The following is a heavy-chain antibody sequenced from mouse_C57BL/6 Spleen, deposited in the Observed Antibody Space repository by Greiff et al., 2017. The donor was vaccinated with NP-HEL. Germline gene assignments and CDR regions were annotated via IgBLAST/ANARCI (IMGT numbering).Heavy chain of an antibody. CDR3: ARDGDYSSYYFDY. CDR2: ISDGGSYT. V-gene: IGHV5-4*01. J-gene: IGHJ2*01. D-gene: IGHD1-1*01. CDR1: GFTFSSYA. Sequence: EVQVVESGGGLVKPGGSLKLSCAASGFTFSSYAMSWVRQTPEKRLEWVATISDGGSYTYYPDNVKGRFTISRDNAKNNLYLQMSHLKSEDTAMYYCARDGDYSSYYFDYWGQGTTLTVSS.